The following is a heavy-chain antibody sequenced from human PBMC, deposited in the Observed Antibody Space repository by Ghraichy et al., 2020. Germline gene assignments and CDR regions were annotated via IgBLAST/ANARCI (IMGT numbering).Heavy chain of an antibody. CDR3: AADSSGYYLSPYNWFDP. Sequence: SETLSLTCTVSGGSISSYYWSWIRQPPGKGLEWIGYIYYSGSTNYNPSLKSRVTISVDTSKNQFSLKLSSVTAADTAVYYCAADSSGYYLSPYNWFDPWGQGTLVTVSS. CDR2: IYYSGST. CDR1: GGSISSYY. J-gene: IGHJ5*02. V-gene: IGHV4-59*01. D-gene: IGHD3-22*01.